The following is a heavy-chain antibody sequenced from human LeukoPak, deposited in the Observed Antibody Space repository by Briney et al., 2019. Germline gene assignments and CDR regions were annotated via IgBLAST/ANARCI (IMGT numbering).Heavy chain of an antibody. CDR1: GDSISSYY. CDR3: ARDRGRAVAGWYYYFDC. J-gene: IGHJ4*02. D-gene: IGHD6-19*01. Sequence: SETLSLTCTVSGDSISSYYWSWIRQPPGKGLEWIGYIYYSGSTNYNPSLKSRVTISVDTSKNQFSLKLSSVTAADTAVYFCARDRGRAVAGWYYYFDCWGQGTLVTVSS. V-gene: IGHV4-59*01. CDR2: IYYSGST.